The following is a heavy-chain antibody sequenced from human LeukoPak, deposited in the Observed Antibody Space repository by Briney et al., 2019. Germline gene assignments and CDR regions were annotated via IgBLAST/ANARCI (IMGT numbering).Heavy chain of an antibody. CDR3: ARGLGSGSYYGY. CDR2: INPSDGSA. J-gene: IGHJ4*02. D-gene: IGHD3-10*01. CDR1: GFTFSSYA. Sequence: GGSLRLSCAASGFTFSSYAMHWVRQAPGQGLEWMGIINPSDGSATYAQKLQGRVTMTRDTSTTTVYMELSSLRFEDTAVYYCARGLGSGSYYGYWGQGTLVTVSS. V-gene: IGHV1-46*01.